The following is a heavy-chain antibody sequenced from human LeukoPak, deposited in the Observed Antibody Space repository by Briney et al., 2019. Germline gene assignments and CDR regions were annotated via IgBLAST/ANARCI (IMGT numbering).Heavy chain of an antibody. J-gene: IGHJ4*02. Sequence: SGGSLRLSRAASGFTFSNYVMSWVRQAPGKGLEWVSGISGSGDSTYYADSVKGRFTISRDNSKNTLYLQMNSLRVEDTAAYYCAKVRAPSGWFNSDYWGQGTLVTVCS. D-gene: IGHD6-19*01. CDR3: AKVRAPSGWFNSDY. CDR2: ISGSGDST. V-gene: IGHV3-23*01. CDR1: GFTFSNYV.